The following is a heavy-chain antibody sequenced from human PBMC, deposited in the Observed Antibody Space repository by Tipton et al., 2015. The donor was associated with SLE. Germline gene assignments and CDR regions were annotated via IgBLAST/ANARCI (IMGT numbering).Heavy chain of an antibody. CDR3: AREEIRDYMFFSYMDV. Sequence: QVQLVQSGAEVKKPGSSVKISCWTSGGSFSVYAFSWVRQAPGQGLEWMGGIIPAFGPANYAQRFQDRVTITTDDSRTTVYMELSSLRSDDTAVYYCAREEIRDYMFFSYMDVWGRGNTVTVSS. V-gene: IGHV1-69*01. J-gene: IGHJ6*03. D-gene: IGHD5-24*01. CDR2: IIPAFGPA. CDR1: GGSFSVYA.